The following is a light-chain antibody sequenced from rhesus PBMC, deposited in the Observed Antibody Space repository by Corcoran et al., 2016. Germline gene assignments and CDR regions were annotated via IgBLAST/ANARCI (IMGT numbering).Light chain of an antibody. CDR3: QHYYSAPFT. CDR1: QGITND. J-gene: IGKJ3*01. V-gene: IGKV1-21*01. Sequence: DIQMTQSPSSLSASVGDRVTITCRASQGITNDLAWYQQKPGETPKLLIYEASSLQSGIPSRFSGIGSGTVFTLTISSLQPEDFATYYCQHYYSAPFTFGPGTKLDIK. CDR2: EAS.